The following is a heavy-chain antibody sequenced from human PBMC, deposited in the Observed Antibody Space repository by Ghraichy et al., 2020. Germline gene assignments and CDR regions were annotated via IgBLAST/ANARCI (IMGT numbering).Heavy chain of an antibody. Sequence: SGPTLVKPTQTLTLTCTFSGFSLSTSGMCVSWIRQPPGKALEWLARIDWDDDKYYSTSLKTRLTISKDTSKNQVVLTMTNMDPVDTATYYCARALAARPGIEYYYYYYMDVWGKGTTVTVSS. J-gene: IGHJ6*03. CDR1: GFSLSTSGMC. D-gene: IGHD6-6*01. V-gene: IGHV2-70*11. CDR2: IDWDDDK. CDR3: ARALAARPGIEYYYYYYMDV.